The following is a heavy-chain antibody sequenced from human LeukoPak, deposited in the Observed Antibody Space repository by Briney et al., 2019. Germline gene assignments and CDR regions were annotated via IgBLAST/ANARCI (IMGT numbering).Heavy chain of an antibody. CDR3: YIPYYDTSAYKDY. D-gene: IGHD3-22*01. V-gene: IGHV3-48*02. J-gene: IGHJ4*02. CDR2: ISSSSSTI. CDR1: GFTFSSYS. Sequence: GGSLRLSCAASGFTFSSYSMNWVRQAPGKGLEWVSYISSSSSTIYYADSVKGRFTISRDNAKNSLYLQMNSLRDEDTAVYYCYIPYYDTSAYKDYWGQGTLVTVSS.